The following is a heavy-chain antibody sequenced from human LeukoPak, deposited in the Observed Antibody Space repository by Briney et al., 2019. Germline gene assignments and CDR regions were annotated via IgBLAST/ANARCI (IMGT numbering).Heavy chain of an antibody. CDR3: AKVDTKPPY. D-gene: IGHD3-22*01. J-gene: IGHJ4*02. Sequence: GGSLRLSCAASGFTFSDYYMNWIRQAPGKGLEYISYISGSSSDTNYADSMKGRFTISRDNSKSMFYLEINNLSADDTATYYCAKVDTKPPYWGQGTLVTVSS. CDR2: ISGSSSDT. CDR1: GFTFSDYY. V-gene: IGHV3-11*05.